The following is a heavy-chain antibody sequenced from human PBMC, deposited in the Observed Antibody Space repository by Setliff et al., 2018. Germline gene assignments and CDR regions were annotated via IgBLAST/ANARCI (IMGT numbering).Heavy chain of an antibody. D-gene: IGHD3-10*01. CDR2: IYQNGIT. V-gene: IGHV4-39*07. J-gene: IGHJ5*02. CDR1: GASISTTYYY. CDR3: ATDGPVLNGDYIS. Sequence: SETLSLTCSVSGASISTTYYYWDWIRQSPEKGLEWIGTIYQNGITYYNPSVKSRVTISVDKAKNQFSLSLRSVTAADTAVYYCATDGPVLNGDYISWGQGTLVTVSS.